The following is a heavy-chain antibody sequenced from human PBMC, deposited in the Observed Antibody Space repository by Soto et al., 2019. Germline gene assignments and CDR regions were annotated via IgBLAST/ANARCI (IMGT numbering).Heavy chain of an antibody. CDR3: ATMGTPATGLYFFDY. V-gene: IGHV4-30-4*01. CDR2: ISYSGST. Sequence: SATLSLTCTVSGGSISSGGYYWSWIRQHPGKGLEWIGYISYSGSTYYSTSLKSRVTISVDTSKSQFSLNLSFVTAADTAVYYCATMGTPATGLYFFDYWGQGSLVTVSS. CDR1: GGSISSGGYY. D-gene: IGHD2-15*01. J-gene: IGHJ4*02.